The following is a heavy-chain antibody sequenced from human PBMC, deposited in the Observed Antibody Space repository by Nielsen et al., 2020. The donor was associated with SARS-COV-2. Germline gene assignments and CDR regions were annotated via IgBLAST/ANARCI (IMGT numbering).Heavy chain of an antibody. CDR3: AKAPNPLAAAGYYYFDY. V-gene: IGHV3-9*01. Sequence: SLKIPCAASGFTFDEYAMHWVRQAPGKGLEWVSGISWNSGSIGYADSVKGRFTISRDNAKNSLYLQMNSLRAEDTALYYCAKAPNPLAAAGYYYFDYWGQGTLVTVSS. J-gene: IGHJ4*02. D-gene: IGHD6-13*01. CDR1: GFTFDEYA. CDR2: ISWNSGSI.